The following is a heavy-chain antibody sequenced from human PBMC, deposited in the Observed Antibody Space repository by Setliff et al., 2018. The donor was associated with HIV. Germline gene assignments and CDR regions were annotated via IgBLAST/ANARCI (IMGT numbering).Heavy chain of an antibody. Sequence: GGSLRLSCAASDFTFSSYWMNWVRQAPGRGLQWVASIEQDGSEKYYVDSVRGRFTISRDNAKNSLYLQMNTLRAGDTAVYYCARGRGWEVGTTSDFDYWGQGTLVTVSS. D-gene: IGHD1-26*01. CDR2: IEQDGSEK. CDR1: DFTFSSYW. V-gene: IGHV3-7*03. J-gene: IGHJ4*02. CDR3: ARGRGWEVGTTSDFDY.